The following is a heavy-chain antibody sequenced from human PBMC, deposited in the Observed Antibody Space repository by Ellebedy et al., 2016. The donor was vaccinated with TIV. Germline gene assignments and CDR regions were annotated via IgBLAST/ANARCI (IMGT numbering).Heavy chain of an antibody. CDR2: INNDGNST. D-gene: IGHD6-6*01. Sequence: GESLKISCAASGFTFSSYWMHSVRQAPGKGLVWVSRINNDGNSTSYADSVKGRFTISRDNAKNTLYLQMNSPRAEDTAVYYCARDPSERRGIYSSSAFFDYWGQGTLVTVSS. V-gene: IGHV3-74*01. CDR3: ARDPSERRGIYSSSAFFDY. J-gene: IGHJ4*02. CDR1: GFTFSSYW.